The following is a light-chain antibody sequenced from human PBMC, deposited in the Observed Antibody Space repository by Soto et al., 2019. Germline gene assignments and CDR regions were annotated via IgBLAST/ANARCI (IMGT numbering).Light chain of an antibody. J-gene: IGKJ1*01. CDR3: QHYET. V-gene: IGKV3-20*01. CDR1: QSAGSSF. CDR2: GAS. Sequence: DIFWTQFPGTLSLSPGSRYTISCRASQSAGSSFLAWYQQKPGKAPRLLIYGASSRANGIPDRFRGSGPGTDFTLTISRLEPEDFAVYYCQHYETFGQGTKVDIK.